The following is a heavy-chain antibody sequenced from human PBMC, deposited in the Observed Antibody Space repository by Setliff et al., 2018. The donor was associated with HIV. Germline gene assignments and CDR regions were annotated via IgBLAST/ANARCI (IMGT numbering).Heavy chain of an antibody. D-gene: IGHD2-2*01. V-gene: IGHV4-39*07. CDR3: ARGSMPDY. J-gene: IGHJ4*02. CDR1: GGSISNNNYY. CDR2: IYYSGST. Sequence: PSETLSLTCTVSGGSISNNNYYWGWIRQPPGKGLEWIGSIYYSGSTYYNPSLKSRVTISVDTSKNQFSLKLSSVTAADTAVYYCARGSMPDYWGQGALVTVSS.